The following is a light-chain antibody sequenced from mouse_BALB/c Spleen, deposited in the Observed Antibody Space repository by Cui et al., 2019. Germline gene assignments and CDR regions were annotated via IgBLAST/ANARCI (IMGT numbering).Light chain of an antibody. V-gene: IGKV4-69*01. CDR3: HQRSSYPWT. CDR1: SSVSD. Sequence: QILLTQSPAILAGSPGEQATMTCSASSSVSDRHWYQQKPGSSPKPWIYDTSNLASGFAARFSGSGYGTSYSLIISSMEAEDAATYYCHQRSSYPWTFGGGTKLEIK. J-gene: IGKJ1*01. CDR2: DTS.